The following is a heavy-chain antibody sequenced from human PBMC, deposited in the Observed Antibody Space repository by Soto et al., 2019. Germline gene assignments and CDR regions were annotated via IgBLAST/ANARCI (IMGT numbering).Heavy chain of an antibody. Sequence: EAQVVESGGGLVKPGESLRLSCAASGFVFTNFNMHWVRQAPGKGLELVSSISSDSSYIYDADSVRGRFTITRDNAENYLFVHSSSLRAAEPAVCYCVGKRVRIGEYDGTLSCLDVWGQGKALTVSS. CDR3: VGKRVRIGEYDGTLSCLDV. J-gene: IGHJ6*02. V-gene: IGHV3-21*02. CDR2: ISSDSSYI. CDR1: GFVFTNFN. D-gene: IGHD4-17*01.